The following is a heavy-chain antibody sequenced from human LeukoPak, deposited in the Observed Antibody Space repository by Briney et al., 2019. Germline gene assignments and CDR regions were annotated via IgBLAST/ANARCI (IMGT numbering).Heavy chain of an antibody. V-gene: IGHV1-3*03. CDR1: GYTFTSYA. CDR2: INAGNGNT. CDR3: ARGGYYYGSGSYYYYYYMDV. D-gene: IGHD3-10*01. Sequence: ASVKVSCKASGYTFTSYAMHWVRQAPGQRLERMGWINAGNGNTKYSQEFQGRVTITRDTSASTAYMELSSLRSEDMAVYYCARGGYYYGSGSYYYYYYMDVWGKGTTVTVSS. J-gene: IGHJ6*03.